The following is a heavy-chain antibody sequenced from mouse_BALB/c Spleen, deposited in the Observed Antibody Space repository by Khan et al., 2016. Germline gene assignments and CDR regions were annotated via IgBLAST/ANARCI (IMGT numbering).Heavy chain of an antibody. Sequence: EVELVESGPGLVKPSQSLSLTCSVTGYSITSGYYWNWIRQFPGNKLEWMGYISYDGSNNYNPSLKNRISITRDTSKNQFFLKLNSVTTEDTATYYCAREGDYAMDYWGQGTSVTVSS. V-gene: IGHV3-6*02. CDR2: ISYDGSN. CDR1: GYSITSGYY. J-gene: IGHJ4*01. CDR3: AREGDYAMDY.